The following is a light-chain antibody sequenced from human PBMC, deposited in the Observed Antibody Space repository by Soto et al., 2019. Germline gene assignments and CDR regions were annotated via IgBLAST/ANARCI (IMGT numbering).Light chain of an antibody. Sequence: EILLTQSQGTLSLSPGERATLSCRATQSVGTKLVWYQQKPGQAPRLLIFDASNRAAGIQARFSGSGSGADFSLTISSLEPEDFAVYYCQQRAGWPTTFGQGTRLEI. CDR2: DAS. J-gene: IGKJ5*01. CDR1: QSVGTK. CDR3: QQRAGWPTT. V-gene: IGKV3-11*01.